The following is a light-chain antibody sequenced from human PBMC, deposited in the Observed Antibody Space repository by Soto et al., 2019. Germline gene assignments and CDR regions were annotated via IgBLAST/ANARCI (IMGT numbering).Light chain of an antibody. CDR1: QSISNY. CDR3: QQSYSTPYT. Sequence: DIQMTQSPSSLSASVGDRVTISCRARQSISNYLNWYQQKPGKAPKLLIYAASSLLSGVPSRFSGSGSGTDFTLTISSLQPEDFATYYCQQSYSTPYTFAQGTKLEIK. CDR2: AAS. J-gene: IGKJ2*01. V-gene: IGKV1-39*01.